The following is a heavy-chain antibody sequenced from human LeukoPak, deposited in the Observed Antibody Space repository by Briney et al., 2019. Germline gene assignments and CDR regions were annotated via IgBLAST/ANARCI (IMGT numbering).Heavy chain of an antibody. J-gene: IGHJ4*02. D-gene: IGHD5-18*01. CDR3: AREAVDTGLGY. CDR1: GFTFSDYY. Sequence: GGSLRLSCTASGFTFSDYYMTWIRQAPGKGLEWVSYISNSGSTIYYADSVKGRFTISRDNAKNSLYLQMNSLRAEDTAMYYCAREAVDTGLGYWGQGTLVTVSS. V-gene: IGHV3-11*04. CDR2: ISNSGSTI.